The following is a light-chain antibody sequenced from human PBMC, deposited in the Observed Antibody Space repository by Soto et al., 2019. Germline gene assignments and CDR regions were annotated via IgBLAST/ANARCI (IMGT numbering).Light chain of an antibody. Sequence: EIVMTQSPAILSVSPGERATLSCRASQTVASNLAWYQQKPGQAPRLLIHVASTRATGDSARFSGSGSGTEFTLTISSLQSEDSAVYYCQQYHNWPPQYTFGQGTKLQIK. CDR2: VAS. V-gene: IGKV3-15*01. J-gene: IGKJ2*01. CDR1: QTVASN. CDR3: QQYHNWPPQYT.